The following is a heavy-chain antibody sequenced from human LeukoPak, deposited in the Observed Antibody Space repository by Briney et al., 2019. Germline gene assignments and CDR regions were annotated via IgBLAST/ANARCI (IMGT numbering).Heavy chain of an antibody. CDR2: INHSGST. J-gene: IGHJ4*02. D-gene: IGHD3-9*01. CDR3: ARGLFRYFDWLPFDY. Sequence: SETLSLTCAVYGGSFSGYYWSWIRQPPGKGLGWIGEINHSGSTNYNPSLKSRVTISVDTSKSQFSLKLSSVTAADTTVYYCARGLFRYFDWLPFDYWGQGTLVTVSS. CDR1: GGSFSGYY. V-gene: IGHV4-34*01.